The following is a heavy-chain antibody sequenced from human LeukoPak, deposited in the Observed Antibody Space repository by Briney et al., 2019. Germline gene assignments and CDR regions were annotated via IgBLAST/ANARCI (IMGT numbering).Heavy chain of an antibody. CDR2: INPSGGST. J-gene: IGHJ6*02. Sequence: ASVKPSCKESGYNLISYYMHWVRQAHGQGLEWMGIINPSGGSTSYAQKFQDRVTMTRDTSTSTAYMELSSLKPEDTAVYYCAREDVVLVDAVRYYYYGMDVWGQGTTVTVSS. D-gene: IGHD2-8*01. CDR3: AREDVVLVDAVRYYYYGMDV. CDR1: GYNLISYY. V-gene: IGHV1-46*01.